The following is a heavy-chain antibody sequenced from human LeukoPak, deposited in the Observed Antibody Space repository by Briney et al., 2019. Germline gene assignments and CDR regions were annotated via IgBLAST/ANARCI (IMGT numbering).Heavy chain of an antibody. CDR2: ISSSGSTI. CDR1: GFTFSDYY. D-gene: IGHD3-10*01. CDR3: ASLSLWFGEPDY. V-gene: IGHV3-11*04. Sequence: GRSLRLSCAASGFTFSDYYMSWIRQAPGKGLEWVSYISSSGSTIYYADSVKGRFTISRDNAKNSLYLQMNSLRAEDTAVYYCASLSLWFGEPDYWGQGTLVTVSS. J-gene: IGHJ4*02.